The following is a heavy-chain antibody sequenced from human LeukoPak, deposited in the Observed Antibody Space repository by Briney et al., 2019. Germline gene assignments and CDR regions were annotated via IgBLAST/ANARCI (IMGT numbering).Heavy chain of an antibody. CDR3: ARVNYQLLVGWFDP. J-gene: IGHJ5*02. Sequence: PGGSLRLSCAGSGFTLSSNWMHWVRQAPGKGLVWVSRFFSDGSRTNYADSVKGRFTISGDNAKNTQYLQMNSLRAEDTAVYFCARVNYQLLVGWFDPWGQGTLVTVSS. V-gene: IGHV3-74*01. CDR1: GFTLSSNW. D-gene: IGHD1-26*01. CDR2: FFSDGSRT.